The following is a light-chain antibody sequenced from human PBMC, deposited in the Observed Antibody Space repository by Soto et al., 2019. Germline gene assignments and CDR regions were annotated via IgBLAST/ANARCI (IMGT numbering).Light chain of an antibody. J-gene: IGKJ1*01. V-gene: IGKV1-5*03. CDR2: ETS. Sequence: DIQMTQSPSTLSASVGDRVTITCRASQSISSWLAWYQQKPGEAPKLLIYETSGLESGVPSRFSGSGSGTEFTLTISSLQPDDFETYYCQQYNSYSWTFGQGTKVEIE. CDR3: QQYNSYSWT. CDR1: QSISSW.